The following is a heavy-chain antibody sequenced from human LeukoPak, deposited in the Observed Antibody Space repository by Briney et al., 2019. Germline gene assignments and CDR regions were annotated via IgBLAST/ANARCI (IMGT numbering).Heavy chain of an antibody. CDR3: ARDRWNDAYNGMDV. V-gene: IGHV4-59*01. Sequence: SETLSLTCTVSGGSISSNYWSWIRQPPGKGLEWIGYIYHSGSTSYNPSLKSRVTFSVDMSKNQFSLKLNSVTAADTAVYYCARDRWNDAYNGMDVWGQGTTVTVSS. CDR2: IYHSGST. J-gene: IGHJ6*02. D-gene: IGHD1-1*01. CDR1: GGSISSNY.